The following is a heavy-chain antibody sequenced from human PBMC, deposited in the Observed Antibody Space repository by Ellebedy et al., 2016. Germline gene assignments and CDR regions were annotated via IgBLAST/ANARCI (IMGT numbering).Heavy chain of an antibody. Sequence: SETLSLTXTVSGASISTYYWSWFRQSPGRGLEWIGYIYYSGNTKNNPSFRGRVTISIDTSKNQFSLKLSSVTAADTAVYYCAGADHYYDTRMGAFEIWGQGTMVTV. CDR3: AGADHYYDTRMGAFEI. CDR1: GASISTYY. J-gene: IGHJ3*02. V-gene: IGHV4-59*13. D-gene: IGHD3-22*01. CDR2: IYYSGNT.